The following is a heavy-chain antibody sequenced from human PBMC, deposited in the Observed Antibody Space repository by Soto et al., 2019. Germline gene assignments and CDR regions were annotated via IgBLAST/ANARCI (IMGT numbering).Heavy chain of an antibody. CDR2: ISSSGGST. D-gene: IGHD6-13*01. V-gene: IGHV3-23*01. CDR1: GFTFSSYA. CDR3: AKASTWYPYFDY. J-gene: IGHJ4*02. Sequence: GGSLRLSCAASGFTFSSYAMNWVRQAPGKGLEWVSAISSSGGSTYYADSVKGRFTISRDNSKNTLYLQMNTLTAEDTAVYYSAKASTWYPYFDYWGQGT.